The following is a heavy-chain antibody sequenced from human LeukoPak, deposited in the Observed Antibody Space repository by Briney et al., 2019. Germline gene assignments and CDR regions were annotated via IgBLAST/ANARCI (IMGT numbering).Heavy chain of an antibody. CDR2: ISSIGSTI. V-gene: IGHV3-48*03. CDR1: GFTFSSYE. CDR3: ARNPDYDFWSGYYTGPDY. D-gene: IGHD3-3*01. J-gene: IGHJ4*02. Sequence: GGSLRLSCAASGFTFSSYEMNWVRQAPGKGLGWVSYISSIGSTIYYAASVKGRFTISRDNAKSSLYLKMNSLRAEDTAVYYCARNPDYDFWSGYYTGPDYWGQGTLVTVSS.